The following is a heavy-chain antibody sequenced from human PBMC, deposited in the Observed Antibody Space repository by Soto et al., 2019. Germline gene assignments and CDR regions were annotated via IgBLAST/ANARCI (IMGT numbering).Heavy chain of an antibody. D-gene: IGHD3-3*01. V-gene: IGHV3-30-3*01. J-gene: IGHJ6*02. CDR2: ISYDGSNK. CDR3: ARGGITIFGVDHYYYGMDV. CDR1: GFTFSSYA. Sequence: QVQLVESGGGVVQPGRSLRLSCAASGFTFSSYAMHWVRQAPGKGLEWVAVISYDGSNKYYADSVKGRFTISRDNSKNTLYLQMNSLRAEDTAVYYCARGGITIFGVDHYYYGMDVWGQGTTVTVSS.